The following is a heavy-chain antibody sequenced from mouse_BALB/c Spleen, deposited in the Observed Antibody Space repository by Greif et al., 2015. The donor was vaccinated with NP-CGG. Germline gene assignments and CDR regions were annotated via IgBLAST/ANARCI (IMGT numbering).Heavy chain of an antibody. D-gene: IGHD1-1*01. V-gene: IGHV6-6*02. Sequence: EVKLEESGGGLVQPGGSMKLSCVASGFTFSSYWMSWVRQSPEKGLEWVAEIRLKSDNYATHYAESVKGKFTISRDDSKSRLYLQMNSLRAEDTGIYYCTTYYYGSIAMDYWGQGTSVTVSS. CDR3: TTYYYGSIAMDY. CDR1: GFTFSSYW. J-gene: IGHJ4*01. CDR2: IRLKSDNYAT.